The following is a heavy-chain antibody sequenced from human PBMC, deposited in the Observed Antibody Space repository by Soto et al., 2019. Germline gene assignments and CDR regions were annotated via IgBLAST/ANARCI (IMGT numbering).Heavy chain of an antibody. J-gene: IGHJ6*02. D-gene: IGHD1-26*01. CDR3: ASDRERYSGSYYVPNVGDV. V-gene: IGHV3-48*02. Sequence: EVQLVESGGGLVQPGGSLRLSCAASGFTFSDYSMTWVRQAPGKGLEWISYISGSSSTMYYADSVKGRFTISRDNAKNSLYLQMNSLRDEDTAVYYCASDRERYSGSYYVPNVGDVWGQGTTVTVSS. CDR2: ISGSSSTM. CDR1: GFTFSDYS.